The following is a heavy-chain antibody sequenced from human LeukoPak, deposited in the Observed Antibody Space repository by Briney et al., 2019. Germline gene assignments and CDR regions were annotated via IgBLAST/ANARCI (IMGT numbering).Heavy chain of an antibody. CDR2: ISGSGGST. Sequence: PGGSLRLSCAASGFTFSSYAMSWVRQAPGKGLEWVSAISGSGGSTYYADSVKGRFTISRDNSKNTLYLQMNSLRAEDTAVYYCAKDDPFPGSGWYRGVDYWGQGTLVTVSS. CDR1: GFTFSSYA. J-gene: IGHJ4*02. V-gene: IGHV3-23*01. CDR3: AKDDPFPGSGWYRGVDY. D-gene: IGHD6-19*01.